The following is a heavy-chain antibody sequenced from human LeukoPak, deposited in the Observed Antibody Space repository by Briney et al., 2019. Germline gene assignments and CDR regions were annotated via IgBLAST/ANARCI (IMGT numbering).Heavy chain of an antibody. J-gene: IGHJ3*02. Sequence: SENLSLNCTVSGGSICSSSYYWGWIRQPPGKGLEWIGSIYYSGSTYYNPSLKSRVTISVDTSKNQFSLKLSSVTAADTAVYYCARRNPYYDSSGYYLADAFDIWGQGTMVTVSS. V-gene: IGHV4-39*01. D-gene: IGHD3-22*01. CDR2: IYYSGST. CDR3: ARRNPYYDSSGYYLADAFDI. CDR1: GGSICSSSYY.